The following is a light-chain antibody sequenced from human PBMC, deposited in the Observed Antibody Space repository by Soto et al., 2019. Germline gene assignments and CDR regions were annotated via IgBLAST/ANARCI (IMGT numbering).Light chain of an antibody. J-gene: IGLJ1*01. CDR3: SSYTSSRAYV. CDR2: EVS. Sequence: QSALTQPASVSGSLGQSITISCTGTSSDVGGYNYVSWYQQQSGKAPKLMIHEVSNRPSGVSNRFSGSKSGNTASLTISGLQAEDEADYYCSSYTSSRAYVFGIGTKVTV. V-gene: IGLV2-14*01. CDR1: SSDVGGYNY.